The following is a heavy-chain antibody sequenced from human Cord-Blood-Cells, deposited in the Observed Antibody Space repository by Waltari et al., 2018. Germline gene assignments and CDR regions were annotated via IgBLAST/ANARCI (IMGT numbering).Heavy chain of an antibody. CDR2: IRSKANSYAT. V-gene: IGHV3-73*02. Sequence: ELQLVESGGGSVQPGGSLTLSCAPSGFTITASDMHWVRQACGKGMEWVGRIRSKANSYATAYAASVKGRFTISRDDSKNTAYLQMNSLKTEDTAVYYCTTGTTDYWGQGTLVTVSS. D-gene: IGHD1-7*01. CDR3: TTGTTDY. CDR1: GFTITASD. J-gene: IGHJ4*02.